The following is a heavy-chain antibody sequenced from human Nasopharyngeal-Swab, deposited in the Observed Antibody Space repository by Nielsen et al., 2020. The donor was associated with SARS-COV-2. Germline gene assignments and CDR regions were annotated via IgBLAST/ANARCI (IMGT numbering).Heavy chain of an antibody. CDR3: ARGTYYDILTGYYPWDYYGMDV. Sequence: ASVKVSCTASGYTFTSYGISWVRQAPAQGLEWMGWISAYNGNTNYAQKLQGRVTMTTDTSTSTAYTELRSLRSDDTAVYYCARGTYYDILTGYYPWDYYGMDVWGQGTTVTVSS. J-gene: IGHJ6*02. CDR2: ISAYNGNT. V-gene: IGHV1-18*01. CDR1: GYTFTSYG. D-gene: IGHD3-9*01.